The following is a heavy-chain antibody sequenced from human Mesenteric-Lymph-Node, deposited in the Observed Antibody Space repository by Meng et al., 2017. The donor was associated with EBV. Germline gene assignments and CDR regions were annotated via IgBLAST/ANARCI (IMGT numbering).Heavy chain of an antibody. CDR2: IIPIFGTA. CDR1: GGTFSSYA. CDR3: ARDRGLERNDGIDY. J-gene: IGHJ4*02. D-gene: IGHD1-1*01. Sequence: QVQLVHAGAEVKKPGSSVKVSCKASGGTFSSYAISWVRQAPGQGLEWMGGIIPIFGTANYAQKFQGRVTITADKSTSTAYMELSSLRSEDTAVYYCARDRGLERNDGIDYWGQGTLVTASS. V-gene: IGHV1-69*06.